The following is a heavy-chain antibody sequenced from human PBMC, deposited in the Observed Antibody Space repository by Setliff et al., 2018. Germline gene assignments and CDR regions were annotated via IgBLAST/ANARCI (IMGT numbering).Heavy chain of an antibody. CDR3: AMEAGFWAHYEYYMDV. D-gene: IGHD3-22*01. V-gene: IGHV3-66*02. CDR1: GSNVGTNF. Sequence: ETLRLSCATSGSNVGTNFMSWVRQAPGKGLEWVSVIYNNGATYYADSVRGRFIISRDNSKNTLYLQMNRLRREDTAVYFCAMEAGFWAHYEYYMDVWGKGTTVTVSS. J-gene: IGHJ6*03. CDR2: IYNNGAT.